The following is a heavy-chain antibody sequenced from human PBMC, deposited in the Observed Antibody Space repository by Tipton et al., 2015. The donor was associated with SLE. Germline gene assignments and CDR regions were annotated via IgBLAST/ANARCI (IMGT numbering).Heavy chain of an antibody. CDR2: IDHSGST. V-gene: IGHV4-4*02. D-gene: IGHD2-8*01. J-gene: IGHJ4*01. CDR1: GGSIRSSNW. Sequence: TLSLTCAVSGGSIRSSNWWSWVRQPPGKGLEWIGEIDHSGSTNSNPSLKSRVSMSVDKSKNQFSLKLSSVTVADTAVYYCARGGASVLIRNCYFDYWGQGSLVTVSS. CDR3: ARGGASVLIRNCYFDY.